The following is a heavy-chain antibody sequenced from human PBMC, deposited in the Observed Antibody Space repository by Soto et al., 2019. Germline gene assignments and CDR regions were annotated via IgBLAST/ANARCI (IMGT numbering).Heavy chain of an antibody. Sequence: QVRLVQSGAEVKEPGDSVRVSCEASGYTFTAYHIHWVRQAPGQGLEWMGWINPKFGDTGYAQDFQGRVSMTSDMSIITVYMELSRLTSDDTAIYYCARNMDYYYGRGSGNGHGVGGQGTTVTVFS. D-gene: IGHD3-10*02. CDR1: GYTFTAYH. CDR3: ARNMDYYYGRGSGNGHGV. CDR2: INPKFGDT. V-gene: IGHV1-2*02. J-gene: IGHJ6*02.